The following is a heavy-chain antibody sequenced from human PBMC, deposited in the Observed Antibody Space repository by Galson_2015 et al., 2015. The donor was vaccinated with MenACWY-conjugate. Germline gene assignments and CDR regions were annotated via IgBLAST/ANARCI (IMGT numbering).Heavy chain of an antibody. CDR2: ISAYNGNT. D-gene: IGHD6-19*01. J-gene: IGHJ4*02. V-gene: IGHV1-18*01. CDR3: ARHGPRIAVAGTDDY. Sequence: SVKVSCKASGYTFTSYGISWVRQAPGQGLEWMGWISAYNGNTNYAQNLQGRVTMTTDTSTSTAYMERRSLRSDDTAVYYCARHGPRIAVAGTDDYWGQGTLLTVSS. CDR1: GYTFTSYG.